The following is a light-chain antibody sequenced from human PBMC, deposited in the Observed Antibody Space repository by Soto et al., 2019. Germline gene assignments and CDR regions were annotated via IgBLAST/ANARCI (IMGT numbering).Light chain of an antibody. CDR2: EVV. J-gene: IGLJ1*01. CDR1: KNDIGVYDF. CDR3: KSYAGSNTYV. V-gene: IGLV2-8*01. Sequence: QSALTQPPSASGSPGQSVTISCTGTKNDIGVYDFVSWYQHHPGKAPRLIIYEVVQRPSGVPDRFSGSKSGNMASLTVSGLQAADEGDYFCKSYAGSNTYVFGSGTKLTVL.